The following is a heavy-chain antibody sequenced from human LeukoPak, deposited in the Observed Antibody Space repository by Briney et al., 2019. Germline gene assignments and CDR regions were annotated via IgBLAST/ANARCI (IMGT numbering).Heavy chain of an antibody. CDR3: ARGSAAYYDSSGYSDY. V-gene: IGHV4-34*01. Sequence: KPSETLSLTCAVSGGSTSSYYRSWIRQPPGKGLEWIGEINHSGSTNYNPSLKSRVTISVDTSKNQFSLKLSSVTAADTAVYYCARGSAAYYDSSGYSDYWGQGTLVTVSS. CDR2: INHSGST. CDR1: GGSTSSYY. J-gene: IGHJ4*02. D-gene: IGHD3-22*01.